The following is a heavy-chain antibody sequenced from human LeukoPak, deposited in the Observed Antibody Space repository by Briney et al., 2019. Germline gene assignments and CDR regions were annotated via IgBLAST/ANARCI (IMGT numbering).Heavy chain of an antibody. CDR3: AREPYSSGWYAFDI. V-gene: IGHV3-11*01. J-gene: IGHJ3*02. Sequence: GGSLRLSCAASGFTFSDYYMSWIRQAPGKGLEWGSYISSSGSTIYYADSVKGRFTISRDNAKNSLYLQMNSLRAEDTAVYYCAREPYSSGWYAFDIWGQGTMVTVSS. CDR2: ISSSGSTI. D-gene: IGHD6-19*01. CDR1: GFTFSDYY.